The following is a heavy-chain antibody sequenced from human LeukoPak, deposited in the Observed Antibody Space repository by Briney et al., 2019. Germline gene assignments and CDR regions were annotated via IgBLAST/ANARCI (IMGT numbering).Heavy chain of an antibody. CDR1: GFTFTDFY. CDR3: TRSDAFDY. V-gene: IGHV3-11*06. CDR2: IGSSSTHT. Sequence: GGSLRLSCAASGFTFTDFYMNWVRQAPGKGPEWISFIGSSSTHTNYADSVKGRFTISRDNAKNSLFLQMNSLRAEDTAVYFCTRSDAFDYWGQGTLVTVSS. J-gene: IGHJ4*02.